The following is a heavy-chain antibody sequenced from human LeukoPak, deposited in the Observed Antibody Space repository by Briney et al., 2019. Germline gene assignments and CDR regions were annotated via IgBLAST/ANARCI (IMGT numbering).Heavy chain of an antibody. Sequence: SETLSLTCTVSGGSMSSYYWNWIRQPPGKGLEWIGWIYNSGITNYNPSLKSRVTMSVDTSKNQFSLKLSSVTAADTAVYYCARDLVSEYQLPRSVAFDIWGQGTMVTVSS. J-gene: IGHJ3*02. CDR1: GGSMSSYY. CDR3: ARDLVSEYQLPRSVAFDI. D-gene: IGHD2-2*01. CDR2: IYNSGIT. V-gene: IGHV4-59*12.